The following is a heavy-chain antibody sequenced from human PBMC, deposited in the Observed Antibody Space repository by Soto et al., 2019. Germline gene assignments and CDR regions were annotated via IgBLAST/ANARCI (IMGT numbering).Heavy chain of an antibody. D-gene: IGHD2-2*01. CDR2: IYSGGST. CDR3: AKVFSVVPAAEFDT. CDR1: GFTVSSNY. Sequence: PGGSLRLSCAASGFTVSSNYMSWVRQAPGKGLEWVSVIYSGGSTYYADSVKGRLTISRDNSKNTLYLQMNSLRAEDTAVYYCAKVFSVVPAAEFDTWGQRNLVTVSA. V-gene: IGHV3-53*05. J-gene: IGHJ5*02.